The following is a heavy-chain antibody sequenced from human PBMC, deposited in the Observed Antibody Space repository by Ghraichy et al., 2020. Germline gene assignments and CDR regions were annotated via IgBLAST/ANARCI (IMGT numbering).Heavy chain of an antibody. CDR2: INHSGST. CDR1: GGSFSGYY. CDR3: ARATVTLFDY. J-gene: IGHJ4*02. D-gene: IGHD4-17*01. V-gene: IGHV4-34*01. Sequence: SQTLSLTCAVYGGSFSGYYWSWIRQPPGKGLEWIGEINHSGSTYYNPSLKSRVTILVDKSKNQFSLKLSSVTAADTAVYYCARATVTLFDYWGQGTLVTVSS.